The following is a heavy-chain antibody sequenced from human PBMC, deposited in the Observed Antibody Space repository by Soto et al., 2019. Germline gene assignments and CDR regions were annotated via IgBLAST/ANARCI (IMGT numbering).Heavy chain of an antibody. J-gene: IGHJ4*02. V-gene: IGHV3-33*01. Sequence: GGSPRLSCAASGFTLSSYGMHWVRQAPGKGLEWVAVIWYDGSNKYYADSVKGRFTISRDNSKNTLYLQMNSLRAEDTAVYYCARDHITGSYFDYWGQGTLVTVSS. CDR2: IWYDGSNK. CDR3: ARDHITGSYFDY. D-gene: IGHD1-20*01. CDR1: GFTLSSYG.